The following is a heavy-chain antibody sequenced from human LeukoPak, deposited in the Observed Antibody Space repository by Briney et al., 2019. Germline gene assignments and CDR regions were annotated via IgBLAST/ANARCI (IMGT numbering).Heavy chain of an antibody. CDR2: ISSSSSYI. CDR3: ARGAGGGAEYFQH. Sequence: GGSLRLSCAASGFTFSSYSMNWVRQAPGKGLEWVSSISSSSSYIYYADSVKGRFTVSRDNAKNSLYLQMNSLRAEDTAVYYCARGAGGGAEYFQHWGQGALVTVSS. J-gene: IGHJ1*01. V-gene: IGHV3-21*01. CDR1: GFTFSSYS. D-gene: IGHD2-8*02.